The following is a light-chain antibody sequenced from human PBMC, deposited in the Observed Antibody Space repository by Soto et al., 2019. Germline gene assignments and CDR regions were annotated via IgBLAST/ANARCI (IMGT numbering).Light chain of an antibody. CDR3: STWDDSLKGWV. CDR1: TSNIGDNT. Sequence: QSVLTQPPSASETPGQRVAISCSGSTSNIGDNTVHWYQQLPGTAPKLLIYNNDRRPSGVPDRFSGSKSGTSASLAISGLQSEDEADYFCSTWDDSLKGWVFGGGTQLTAL. J-gene: IGLJ3*02. V-gene: IGLV1-44*01. CDR2: NND.